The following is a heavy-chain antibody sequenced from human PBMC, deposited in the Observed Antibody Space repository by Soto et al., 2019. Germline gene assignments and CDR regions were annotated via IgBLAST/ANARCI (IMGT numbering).Heavy chain of an antibody. CDR2: IFYSGTT. J-gene: IGHJ4*02. CDR3: ARDRFLSYYDSTTYYADY. CDR1: GDSISSADYY. D-gene: IGHD3-22*01. V-gene: IGHV4-30-4*01. Sequence: SETLSLTCTVSGDSISSADYYWSWIRQSPGKGLEWMGFIFYSGTTYYNPSLRSRLTLSVDTSKNQYYLKLSSVTAADTAVYYCARDRFLSYYDSTTYYADYWGQGTLVTVSS.